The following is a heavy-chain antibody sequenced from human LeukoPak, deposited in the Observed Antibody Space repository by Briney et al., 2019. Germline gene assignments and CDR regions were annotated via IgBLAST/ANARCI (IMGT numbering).Heavy chain of an antibody. J-gene: IGHJ4*02. D-gene: IGHD2-15*01. Sequence: GRSLRLSCAASGFTFSTYGMHWVRQAPGKGLEWVAVISFDGNNKYFADSVKGRFTISRDNSKHTLNLQMNSLRAEDTAVYYCAKESVVVVVAAHLYWGQGTLVTVSS. CDR1: GFTFSTYG. CDR2: ISFDGNNK. V-gene: IGHV3-30*18. CDR3: AKESVVVVVAAHLY.